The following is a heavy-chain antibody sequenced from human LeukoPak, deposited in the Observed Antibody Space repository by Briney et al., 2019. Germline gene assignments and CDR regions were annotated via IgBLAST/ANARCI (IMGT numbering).Heavy chain of an antibody. CDR2: INPNSGGT. D-gene: IGHD1-26*01. CDR1: GYTFTGYY. Sequence: ASVKVSCKASGYTFTGYYMHWVRQAPGQGLERMGWINPNSGGTNYAQKFQGRVTMTRDTSISTAYMELSRLRSDDTAVYYCARDSGSGSYFDYWGQGTLVTVSS. J-gene: IGHJ4*02. CDR3: ARDSGSGSYFDY. V-gene: IGHV1-2*02.